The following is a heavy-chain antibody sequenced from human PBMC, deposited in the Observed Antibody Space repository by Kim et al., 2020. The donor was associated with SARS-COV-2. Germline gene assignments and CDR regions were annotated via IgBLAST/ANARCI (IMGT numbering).Heavy chain of an antibody. CDR2: IYYSGST. CDR3: ARRGYNYDPFDY. CDR1: GGSITSYY. Sequence: SETLSLTCTVSGGSITSYYWSWIRQPPGKGLEWIGYIYYSGSTNYNPSLKSRVTISVDTSKNQFSLKLSSVTAADTAVYYCARRGYNYDPFDYWGQGTLVTVSS. D-gene: IGHD5-18*01. J-gene: IGHJ4*02. V-gene: IGHV4-59*01.